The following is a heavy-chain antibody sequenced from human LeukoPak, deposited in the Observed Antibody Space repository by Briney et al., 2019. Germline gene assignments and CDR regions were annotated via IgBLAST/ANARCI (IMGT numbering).Heavy chain of an antibody. D-gene: IGHD3-22*01. V-gene: IGHV1-2*06. CDR3: ARLSSGYLALPFDY. CDR1: GYTFTGYY. J-gene: IGHJ4*02. CDR2: INPNSGGT. Sequence: ASVKVSCKASGYTFTGYYMHWVRQAPGQGLEWMGRINPNSGGTNCAQKFQGRVTMTRDTSISTAYMELSRLRSDDTAVYYCARLSSGYLALPFDYWGQGTLVTVSS.